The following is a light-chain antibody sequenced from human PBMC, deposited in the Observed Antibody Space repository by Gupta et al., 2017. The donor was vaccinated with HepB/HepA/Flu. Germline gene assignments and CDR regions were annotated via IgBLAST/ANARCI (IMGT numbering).Light chain of an antibody. CDR1: NLGDMS. Sequence: SELIQPPSLSVSPGQPASITCPGNNLGDMSVSWYRRKRGQSPELVIYQHNKKPSGIPARFSGSTAGNTATLAFGGTQAPGEGDFYCQAWDLTTAVFGGGTKLTVL. CDR2: QHN. CDR3: QAWDLTTAV. J-gene: IGLJ2*01. V-gene: IGLV3-1*01.